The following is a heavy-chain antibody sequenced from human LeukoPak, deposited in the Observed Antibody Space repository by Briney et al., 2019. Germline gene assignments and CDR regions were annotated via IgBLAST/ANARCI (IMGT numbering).Heavy chain of an antibody. D-gene: IGHD3-16*01. J-gene: IGHJ4*02. CDR3: ARDSWVDY. CDR1: GFTFSSYT. CDR2: ISSSSTYI. V-gene: IGHV3-21*01. Sequence: GGSLRLSCAASGFTFSSYTMNWARQAPGKGLEWVSSISSSSTYINYADSVKGRFTISRDDAKNSLNLQMNSLRAEDTAVYYCARDSWVDYWGQGTLVTVSS.